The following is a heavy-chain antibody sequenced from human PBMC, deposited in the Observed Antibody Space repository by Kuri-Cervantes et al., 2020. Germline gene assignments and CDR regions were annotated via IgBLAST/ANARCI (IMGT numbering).Heavy chain of an antibody. J-gene: IGHJ3*02. Sequence: GGSLRLSCAVSGFTFSDYYMSWIRQAPGKGLEWVSYISSSGDTIYYADSVKGRFTISRDNAKNSLYLQMNSLRAEDTAVYYCATPPSGGETWAFDIWGQGTMVTVSS. D-gene: IGHD3-10*01. V-gene: IGHV3-11*04. CDR2: ISSSGDTI. CDR1: GFTFSDYY. CDR3: ATPPSGGETWAFDI.